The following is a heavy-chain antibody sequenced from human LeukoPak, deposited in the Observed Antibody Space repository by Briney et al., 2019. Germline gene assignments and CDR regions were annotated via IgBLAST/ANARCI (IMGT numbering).Heavy chain of an antibody. CDR3: ARGQTDYYDSSGYSGGAFDI. D-gene: IGHD3-22*01. V-gene: IGHV4-59*01. CDR2: IYYRGST. CDR1: GGSISSYY. Sequence: SETLSLTCTVSGGSISSYYWSWIRQPPGKGLEWIGYIYYRGSTNYNPSLKSRITISVDTSKNQFSLKLSSVTAADTAVYYCARGQTDYYDSSGYSGGAFDIWGQGTMVTVPS. J-gene: IGHJ3*02.